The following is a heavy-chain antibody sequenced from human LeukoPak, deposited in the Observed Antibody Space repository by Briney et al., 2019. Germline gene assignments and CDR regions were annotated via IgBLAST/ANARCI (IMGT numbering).Heavy chain of an antibody. CDR3: ARESDSSGWYDS. V-gene: IGHV3-43*02. CDR2: ISGDGGST. Sequence: GGSLRLSCAAPGFSFDDYAIHWVRQAPGKGLEWVSLISGDGGSTFYADSLKGRFTISRDNSKNSLSLQMSSLRSEDTASYYCARESDSSGWYDSWGQGTLVTVSS. D-gene: IGHD3-22*01. CDR1: GFSFDDYA. J-gene: IGHJ5*01.